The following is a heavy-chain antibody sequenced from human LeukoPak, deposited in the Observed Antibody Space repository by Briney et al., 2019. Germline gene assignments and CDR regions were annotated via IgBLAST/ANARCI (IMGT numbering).Heavy chain of an antibody. CDR1: GGSISSGDYY. D-gene: IGHD6-19*01. V-gene: IGHV4-30-4*01. CDR2: IYYSGST. J-gene: IGHJ5*02. Sequence: PSETLSLTCTVSGGSISSGDYYWRWIRQPPGKGLEWIGYIYYSGSTYYNPSLKSRVTISVDTSKNQFSLKLSSVTAADTAVYYCARAARGSGWSWFWLDPWGQGTLVTVSS. CDR3: ARAARGSGWSWFWLDP.